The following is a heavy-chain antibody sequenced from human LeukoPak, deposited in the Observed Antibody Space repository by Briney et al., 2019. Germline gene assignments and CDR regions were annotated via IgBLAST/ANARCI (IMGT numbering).Heavy chain of an antibody. CDR1: RLFLSSDW. J-gene: IGHJ4*02. CDR3: ARATGYSYGSEFDY. Sequence: GGSLRLSCAPSRLFLSSDWIHWVSQPQGKWLGWVSRVIRVVSSTIYADSVNRRFTITRDNAKNTLYLKMNSLRAEDTAVYYCARATGYSYGSEFDYWGQGTLVTVSS. V-gene: IGHV3-74*01. CDR2: VIRVVSST. D-gene: IGHD5-18*01.